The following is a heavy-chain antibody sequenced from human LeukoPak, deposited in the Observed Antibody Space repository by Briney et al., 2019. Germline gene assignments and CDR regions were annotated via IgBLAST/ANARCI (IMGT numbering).Heavy chain of an antibody. CDR2: IYTSGST. CDR3: AREGCSGGSCYLGYFDY. CDR1: GFIFNSHE. V-gene: IGHV4-4*07. J-gene: IGHJ4*02. Sequence: LRLSCTASGFIFNSHEMNWVRQGPRKGLEWIGRIYTSGSTNYNPSLKSRVTMSVDTSKNQFSLKLSSVTAADTAVYYCAREGCSGGSCYLGYFDYWGQGTLVTVSS. D-gene: IGHD2-15*01.